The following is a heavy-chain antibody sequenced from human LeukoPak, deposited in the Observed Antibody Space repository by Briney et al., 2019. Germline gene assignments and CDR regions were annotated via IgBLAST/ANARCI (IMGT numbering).Heavy chain of an antibody. D-gene: IGHD6-13*01. CDR2: INHSGST. Sequence: SETLSLTCGVHGGSFSGYYWSWIRQPPGKGLEWIGEINHSGSTSYNPSLKSRSTISVDTSKNQFSLKLSSVTEADTAVYYCARMGLYTSSWYRFYYFDYWGQGTLVTVSS. CDR3: ARMGLYTSSWYRFYYFDY. V-gene: IGHV4-34*01. J-gene: IGHJ4*02. CDR1: GGSFSGYY.